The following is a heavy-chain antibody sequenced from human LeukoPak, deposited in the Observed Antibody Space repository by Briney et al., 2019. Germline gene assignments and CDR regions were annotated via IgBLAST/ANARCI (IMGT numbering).Heavy chain of an antibody. D-gene: IGHD3-22*01. CDR3: AKDQDDSSGYYYEDAFDI. V-gene: IGHV3-23*01. Sequence: GGSLRLSCVASGFTFSSHGMNWVRQAPGKGLEWVSGIIPSGHTTYYADSVRGRFTISRDNSKNTLCLQMNSLRAEDTAVYYCAKDQDDSSGYYYEDAFDIWGQGTMVTVSS. CDR2: IIPSGHTT. J-gene: IGHJ3*02. CDR1: GFTFSSHG.